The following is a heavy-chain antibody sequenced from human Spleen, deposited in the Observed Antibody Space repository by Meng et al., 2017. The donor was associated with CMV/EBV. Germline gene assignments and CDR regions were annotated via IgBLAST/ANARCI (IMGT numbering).Heavy chain of an antibody. CDR3: ARDDGFGSWRLFDY. Sequence: GGSLRLSCAASGFNFNKYNMNWVRQAPGQGLEWVSSVSGGSNYIYYADSVKGRFTISRDNAKNSLYLQMNSLRAEDTAVYYCARDDGFGSWRLFDYWGQGTLVTVSS. CDR1: GFNFNKYN. D-gene: IGHD6-13*01. V-gene: IGHV3-21*01. CDR2: VSGGSNYI. J-gene: IGHJ4*02.